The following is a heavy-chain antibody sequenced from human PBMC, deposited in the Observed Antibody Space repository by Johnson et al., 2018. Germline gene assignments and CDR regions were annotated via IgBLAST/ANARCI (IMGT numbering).Heavy chain of an antibody. CDR1: GFTFSSYS. Sequence: VQLVESGGGLVKPGGSLRLSCAASGFTFSSYSMNWVRQAPGKGLEWVSSISSSSSYIHYADSLKGRFTISRDNAKNPLELQMNSLRAEDTAVYYWARSQSAYYGDYVGAEYFQHWGQGTLVTVSS. V-gene: IGHV3-21*01. CDR3: ARSQSAYYGDYVGAEYFQH. CDR2: ISSSSSYI. D-gene: IGHD4-17*01. J-gene: IGHJ1*01.